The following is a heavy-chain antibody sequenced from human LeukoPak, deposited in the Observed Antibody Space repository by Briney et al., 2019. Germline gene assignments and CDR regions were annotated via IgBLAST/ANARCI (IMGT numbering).Heavy chain of an antibody. CDR2: IYPGGSDT. CDR3: TIRAYSYEYFDF. Sequence: GESLKISCKGSGYTFTNSWIGWVRQTPGKGLEWMGSIYPGGSDTRYSPSFQGQVTISVDKSISTAYLQWSSLKASNTAMYYCTIRAYSYEYFDFWGQGTLVTVSS. V-gene: IGHV5-51*01. CDR1: GYTFTNSW. D-gene: IGHD5-18*01. J-gene: IGHJ4*02.